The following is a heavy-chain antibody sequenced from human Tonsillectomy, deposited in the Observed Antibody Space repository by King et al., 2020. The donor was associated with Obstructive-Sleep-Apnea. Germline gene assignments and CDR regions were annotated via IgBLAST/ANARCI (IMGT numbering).Heavy chain of an antibody. Sequence: QLVQSGGGLVQPGGSLRLSCAASGFSFSNYAMSWVRQAPGTGLEWVSGIDSSGDTYYADSLKGRFTISRDNSKNTLYLQMYSLRAEDTAVYYCAKPIITMIRGGTYYYYGMDVWGQGTTVTVSS. CDR3: AKPIITMIRGGTYYYYGMDV. V-gene: IGHV3-23*04. D-gene: IGHD3-10*01. CDR2: IDSSGDT. CDR1: GFSFSNYA. J-gene: IGHJ6*02.